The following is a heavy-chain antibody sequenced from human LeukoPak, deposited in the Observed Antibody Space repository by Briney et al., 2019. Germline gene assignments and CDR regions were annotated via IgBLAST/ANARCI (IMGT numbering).Heavy chain of an antibody. CDR3: ARDLFSSWPSGWFDP. V-gene: IGHV3-30*04. J-gene: IGHJ5*02. CDR1: GFTFSSYA. CDR2: ISYDGSNK. Sequence: GGSLRLSCAASGFTFSSYAMHWVRQAPGKGLEWVAVISYDGSNKYYADSVKGRFTISRDNSKNTLYLQMNSLRAEDTAVYYCARDLFSSWPSGWFDPWGQGTLVTVSS. D-gene: IGHD6-13*01.